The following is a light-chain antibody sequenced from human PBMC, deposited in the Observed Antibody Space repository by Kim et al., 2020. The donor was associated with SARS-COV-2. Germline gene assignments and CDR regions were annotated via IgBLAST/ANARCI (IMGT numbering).Light chain of an antibody. CDR2: DSN. J-gene: IGLJ1*01. V-gene: IGLV1-51*01. CDR3: GTWDSSLSVYV. CDR1: TSNIGNNY. Sequence: QSVLTQPPSVSAAPGQKVTISCSGSTSNIGNNYVSWYQQLPGTAPKLLIYDSNKRPSEIPDRFSGSKSGTSATLGITGLQTGDEADYYCGTWDSSLSVYVFGTGTKVTVL.